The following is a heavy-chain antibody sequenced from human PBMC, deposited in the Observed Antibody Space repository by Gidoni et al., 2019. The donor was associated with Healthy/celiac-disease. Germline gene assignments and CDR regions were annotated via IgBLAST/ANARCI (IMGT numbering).Heavy chain of an antibody. D-gene: IGHD3-9*01. Sequence: EVQLLESGGGLVRLGGSLRLSCEALGPTFSGYAMSWVRQAPGKGLEGVSAISGSGGSTYYADSVKGRFTISRDNSKNTLYLQMNSLRAEDTAVYYCAKNYDILTGYSPHDYWGQGTLVTVSS. J-gene: IGHJ4*02. CDR3: AKNYDILTGYSPHDY. CDR2: ISGSGGST. CDR1: GPTFSGYA. V-gene: IGHV3-23*01.